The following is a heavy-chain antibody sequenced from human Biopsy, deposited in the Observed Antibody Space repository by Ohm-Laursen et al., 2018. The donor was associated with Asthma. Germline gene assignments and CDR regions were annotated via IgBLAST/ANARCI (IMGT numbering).Heavy chain of an antibody. CDR3: ARSYCGGDCFSPFDY. J-gene: IGHJ4*02. V-gene: IGHV1-69*13. CDR2: IIPIFGTP. D-gene: IGHD2-21*01. Sequence: SVKVSCKASGGTFNTYTFTWVRQAPGQGLEWMGGIIPIFGTPSYAQNFQSRLTITADDSTSTVYMELSSLRSEDTAMYYCARSYCGGDCFSPFDYWGQGTLVTVSS. CDR1: GGTFNTYT.